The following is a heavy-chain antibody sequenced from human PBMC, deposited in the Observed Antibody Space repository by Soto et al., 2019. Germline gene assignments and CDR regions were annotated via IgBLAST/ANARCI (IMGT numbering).Heavy chain of an antibody. V-gene: IGHV2-5*02. CDR2: IYWDDDK. CDR3: AHAGDYDLLTFDH. CDR1: GFSLTTYDMG. J-gene: IGHJ4*02. D-gene: IGHD4-17*01. Sequence: QITLKESGPTLVRPAQTLTLTCAFSGFSLTTYDMGVAWIRQPPGKALEWLALIYWDDDKRYSPSLKDRLTLSKDTSRNQVVLTITNMDPGDTATYFCAHAGDYDLLTFDHWGPGTLVTVSS.